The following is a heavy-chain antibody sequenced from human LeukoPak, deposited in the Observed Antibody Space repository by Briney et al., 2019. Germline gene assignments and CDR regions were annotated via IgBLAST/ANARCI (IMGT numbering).Heavy chain of an antibody. CDR2: IYYSGST. D-gene: IGHD3-10*01. Sequence: SETLSLTCTVSGGSISSSSYYWGWIRQPPGKGLERIGSIYYSGSTYYNPSLKSRVTISVDTSRAQFSLRLSSVTAADTAIYYCASRPADTTWYGVFDYWSQGTLVTVSS. V-gene: IGHV4-39*07. CDR3: ASRPADTTWYGVFDY. CDR1: GGSISSSSYY. J-gene: IGHJ4*02.